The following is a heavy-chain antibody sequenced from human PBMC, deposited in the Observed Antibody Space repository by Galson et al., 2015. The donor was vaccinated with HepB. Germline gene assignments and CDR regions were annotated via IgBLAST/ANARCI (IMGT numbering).Heavy chain of an antibody. V-gene: IGHV5-10-1*01. CDR1: GYSFTAYW. D-gene: IGHD2-21*02. Sequence: QSGAEEKKPGESLRISCKASGYSFTAYWITWVRQKPGEGPECMGRIEPTDSYTNYSPSFQGHVTIPVDKSIDTAYLQWSSLKASDTAMYYCASLGDSGFYGALDIWGQGRMVTVSS. CDR2: IEPTDSYT. CDR3: ASLGDSGFYGALDI. J-gene: IGHJ3*02.